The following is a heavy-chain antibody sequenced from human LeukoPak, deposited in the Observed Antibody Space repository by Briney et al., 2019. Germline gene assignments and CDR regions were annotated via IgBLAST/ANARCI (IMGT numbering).Heavy chain of an antibody. Sequence: SVKVSCKASGGTFSSYAISWVRQAPGQGLEWMGGIIPIFGTANYAQKFQGRVTITADESTSTAYMELSSLRSEDTAVYYCAREKAAAVLWAGLDYWGQGTLVTASS. D-gene: IGHD6-13*01. CDR2: IIPIFGTA. J-gene: IGHJ4*02. CDR3: AREKAAAVLWAGLDY. V-gene: IGHV1-69*13. CDR1: GGTFSSYA.